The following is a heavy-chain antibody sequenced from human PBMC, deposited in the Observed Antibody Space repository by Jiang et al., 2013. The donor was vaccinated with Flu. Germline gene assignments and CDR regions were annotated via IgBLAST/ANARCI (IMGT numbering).Heavy chain of an antibody. D-gene: IGHD3-3*01. CDR3: AKVEGLAATPSD. V-gene: IGHV1-2*02. CDR2: IYPNGGGT. Sequence: SGAEVKKPGASVTVSCQASGYPFSAYYVHWVRQAPGQGLEWIGRIYPNGGGTILAPKFRGRVTLTRDTSTRTAYMELRSLISDDTAFYYCAKVEGLAATPSDWGQGTLVTVSS. J-gene: IGHJ4*02. CDR1: GYPFSAYY.